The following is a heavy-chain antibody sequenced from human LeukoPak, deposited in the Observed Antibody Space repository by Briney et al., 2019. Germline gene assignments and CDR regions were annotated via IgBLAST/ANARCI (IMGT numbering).Heavy chain of an antibody. D-gene: IGHD1-26*01. CDR1: GFTFSSYS. V-gene: IGHV3-48*04. CDR3: ARDRSMWEPTQIGYDY. CDR2: ISSSSSTI. J-gene: IGHJ4*02. Sequence: GGSLRLSCAASGFTFSSYSMNWVRQAPGKGLEWVSYISSSSSTIYYADSVKGRFTISRDNAKNSLYLQMNSLRAEDTAVYYCARDRSMWEPTQIGYDYWGQGTLVTVSS.